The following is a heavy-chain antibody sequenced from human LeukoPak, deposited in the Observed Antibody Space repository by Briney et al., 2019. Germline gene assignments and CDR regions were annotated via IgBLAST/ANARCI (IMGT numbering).Heavy chain of an antibody. CDR1: GFTFSSYG. CDR3: AKDRRLGLCSGGSCYPDY. Sequence: GGSLRLSCAASGFTFSSYGMHWVRQAPGKGLEWVAVISYDGSNKYYADSVKGRFTISRDNSKNTLYLQMNSLRAEDTAVYYCAKDRRLGLCSGGSCYPDYWGQGTLVTVSS. D-gene: IGHD2-15*01. J-gene: IGHJ4*02. V-gene: IGHV3-30*18. CDR2: ISYDGSNK.